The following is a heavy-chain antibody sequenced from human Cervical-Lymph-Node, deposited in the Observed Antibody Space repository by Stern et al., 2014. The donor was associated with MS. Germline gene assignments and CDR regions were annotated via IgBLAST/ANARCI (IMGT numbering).Heavy chain of an antibody. D-gene: IGHD3-22*01. Sequence: VQLVESGAEVKKPGASVKVSCKASGYTFTTYFVHWVRQAPGQGLEWMGIIDPSGGITNYAQNFQGRVTMTRDTSTTTVYMDLSSLRSDDTAMYFCARGGRYSDTSGYSERYFQHWGQGTLVTVSS. J-gene: IGHJ1*01. V-gene: IGHV1-46*01. CDR3: ARGGRYSDTSGYSERYFQH. CDR1: GYTFTTYF. CDR2: IDPSGGIT.